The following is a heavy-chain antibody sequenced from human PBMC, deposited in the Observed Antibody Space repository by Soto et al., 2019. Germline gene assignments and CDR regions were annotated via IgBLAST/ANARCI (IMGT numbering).Heavy chain of an antibody. Sequence: HPGGSLRLCCSASGFTFSSYDMHWVRQGTGKGLEWVSAIGATGDTYYAGSVKGRFTISRENAKNSLYLQMNSLRAGDTAIYFRARAIGPTLFDYWGQGTLVTVSS. V-gene: IGHV3-13*04. D-gene: IGHD3-22*01. J-gene: IGHJ4*02. CDR3: ARAIGPTLFDY. CDR1: GFTFSSYD. CDR2: IGATGDT.